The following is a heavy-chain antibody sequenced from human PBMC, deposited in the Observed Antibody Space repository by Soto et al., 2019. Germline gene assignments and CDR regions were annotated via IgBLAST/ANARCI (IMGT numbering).Heavy chain of an antibody. CDR3: AKGGRQWLVTSDFNY. CDR2: VSHDGRIT. CDR1: GFTFSDYA. V-gene: IGHV3-30*18. J-gene: IGHJ4*02. Sequence: VQLVESGGGVVQPGRSLRLSCAASGFTFSDYAMHWVRQAPGKGLEWVAVVSHDGRITHYADSVKGRFTISRDSSKNTVSLEMTSLRAADTAVYYCAKGGRQWLVTSDFNYWGQGARVTVSS. D-gene: IGHD6-19*01.